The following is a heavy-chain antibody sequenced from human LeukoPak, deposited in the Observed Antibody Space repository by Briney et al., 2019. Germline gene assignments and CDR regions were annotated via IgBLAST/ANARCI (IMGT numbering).Heavy chain of an antibody. CDR2: IRSKAYGGTT. CDR3: TRDGQQMVRGDY. CDR1: GFTFGDYA. Sequence: PGGSLRLSCTASGFTFGDYAMSWFRQTPGKGLEWVGFIRSKAYGGTTEYAASVKGRFTISRDDSKSIAYLQMNSLKTEDTAVYYCTRDGQQMVRGDYWGQGTLVTVSS. V-gene: IGHV3-49*03. J-gene: IGHJ4*02. D-gene: IGHD3-10*01.